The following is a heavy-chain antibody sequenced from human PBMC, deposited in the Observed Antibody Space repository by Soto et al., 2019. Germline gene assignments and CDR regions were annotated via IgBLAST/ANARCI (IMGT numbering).Heavy chain of an antibody. V-gene: IGHV3-74*01. CDR2: ISDDGPTA. CDR3: ARGPRVSSTGTGAH. J-gene: IGHJ4*02. Sequence: PGGSLRLSCAVSGFTFSAYWMHWVRQVPGKGLTWVSRISDDGPTATYADSVKGRFIISRDNAKNTLYLETNTLRADDSGLYYCARGPRVSSTGTGAHWGRGTLVTVSS. CDR1: GFTFSAYW. D-gene: IGHD1-1*01.